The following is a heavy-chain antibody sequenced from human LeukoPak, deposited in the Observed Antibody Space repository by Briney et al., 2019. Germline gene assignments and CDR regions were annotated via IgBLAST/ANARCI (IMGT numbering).Heavy chain of an antibody. D-gene: IGHD2-21*02. CDR2: IYYSGST. CDR1: GGSISSSPYY. CDR3: ARADCGGDCYRWYYYMDV. V-gene: IGHV4-61*05. Sequence: PSETLSLTCTVSGGSISSSPYYWGWIRQPPGKGLEWIGYIYYSGSTNYNPSLKSRVTISVDTSKNQFSLKLSSVTAADTAVYYCARADCGGDCYRWYYYMDVWGKGTTVTISS. J-gene: IGHJ6*03.